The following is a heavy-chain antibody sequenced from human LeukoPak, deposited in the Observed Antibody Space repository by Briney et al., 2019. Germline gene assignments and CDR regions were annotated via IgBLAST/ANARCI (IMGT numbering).Heavy chain of an antibody. CDR3: ASLDTVDGYNPVDY. D-gene: IGHD5-24*01. CDR1: GGSISSYY. Sequence: SVPLSLTCTVSGGSISSYYWSWIRQPPRKGLEWIGYIYYSGSTNYNPSLKSRVTISVDTSKNQFSLKLSSVTAADTAVYYCASLDTVDGYNPVDYWGQGTLVTVSS. J-gene: IGHJ4*02. CDR2: IYYSGST. V-gene: IGHV4-59*08.